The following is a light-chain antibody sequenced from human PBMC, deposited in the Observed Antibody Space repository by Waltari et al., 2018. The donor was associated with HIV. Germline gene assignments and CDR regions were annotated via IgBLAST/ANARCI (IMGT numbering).Light chain of an antibody. CDR3: HQYFSPPPT. V-gene: IGKV4-1*01. J-gene: IGKJ1*01. CDR2: WAS. CDR1: QSVLYNSDNKNY. Sequence: VLTQSPDSLAVSLGERATINCKSSQSVLYNSDNKNYLAWYQQKPGQPPNLLISWASTRESGVPDRFSGSGSGTDFTLTISSLQAEDVAIYFCHQYFSPPPTFGQGTKVEIK.